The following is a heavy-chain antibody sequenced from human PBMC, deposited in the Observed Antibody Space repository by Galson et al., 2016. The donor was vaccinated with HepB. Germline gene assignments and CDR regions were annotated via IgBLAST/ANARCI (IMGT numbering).Heavy chain of an antibody. J-gene: IGHJ6*02. CDR2: IRGSINAT. CDR1: GFTFTNYA. V-gene: IGHV3-23*01. Sequence: SLRLSCAASGFTFTNYAMTWVRLAPGKGLQWVSGIRGSINATYYADSVKGRFIISSDDSKNKLYLQMSSLRGEDTALYYCAKLPSRYYGSGAGYGMDIWGQGTTVPVSS. D-gene: IGHD3-10*01. CDR3: AKLPSRYYGSGAGYGMDI.